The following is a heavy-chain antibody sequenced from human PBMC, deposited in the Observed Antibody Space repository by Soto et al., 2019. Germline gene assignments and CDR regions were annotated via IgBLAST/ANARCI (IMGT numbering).Heavy chain of an antibody. J-gene: IGHJ4*02. CDR3: ARTQHYYGAGSYYNPPFDY. CDR1: GGSFSGYY. Sequence: QVQLQQWGAGLLKPSETLSLTCAVYGGSFSGYYWSWIRQPPGKGLEWIGEINHSGSTNYNPSLXRRVTISVDTXXHXFXXKLSSVTAADTAVYYCARTQHYYGAGSYYNPPFDYWGQGTLVTGSS. D-gene: IGHD3-10*01. CDR2: INHSGST. V-gene: IGHV4-34*01.